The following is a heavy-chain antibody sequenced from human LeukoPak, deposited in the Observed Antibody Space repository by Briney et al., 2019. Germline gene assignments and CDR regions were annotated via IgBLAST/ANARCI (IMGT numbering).Heavy chain of an antibody. J-gene: IGHJ5*02. CDR3: ARDVSPSDFWSGYHIDNWFDP. V-gene: IGHV1-69*01. CDR1: GGTFSSYA. D-gene: IGHD3-3*01. CDR2: IIPIFGTA. Sequence: SVKVSCKASGGTFSSYAISWVRQAPGQGLEWMGGIIPIFGTANYAQKFQGRVTITADESTSTAYMELSSLRSEDTAVYYCARDVSPSDFWSGYHIDNWFDPWGQGTLVTVSS.